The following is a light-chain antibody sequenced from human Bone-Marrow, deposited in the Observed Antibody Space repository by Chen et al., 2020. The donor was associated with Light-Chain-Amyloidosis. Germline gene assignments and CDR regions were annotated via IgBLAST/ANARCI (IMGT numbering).Light chain of an antibody. CDR3: SSETSTNTRV. CDR1: SRDVGGDNH. V-gene: IGLV2-14*01. Sequence: QSALTQPASVSGSPGQSITISCTGTSRDVGGDNHVSWYQQHPDKAPKLMIYEVTNRPSWVPDRVSGAKSASAASLTISGLQTEDEADYCGSSETSTNTRVFGSGTRVTVL. CDR2: EVT. J-gene: IGLJ1*01.